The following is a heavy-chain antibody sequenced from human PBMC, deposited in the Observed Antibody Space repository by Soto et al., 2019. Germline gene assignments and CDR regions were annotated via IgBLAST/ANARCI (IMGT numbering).Heavy chain of an antibody. D-gene: IGHD3-22*01. CDR2: IIPIFGTT. J-gene: IGHJ3*02. CDR1: GGTFSSYS. Sequence: VQLVQSETEMKKPGSSVKVSCRASGGTFSSYSITWVRQAPGQGLEWMGLIIPIFGTTHYAQKFQDRVTITAGEPTGTAYLELSSLRSEDTAVYYCAREGFNCYDRSQIENAFDIWGQGTMVTVSP. CDR3: AREGFNCYDRSQIENAFDI. V-gene: IGHV1-69*01.